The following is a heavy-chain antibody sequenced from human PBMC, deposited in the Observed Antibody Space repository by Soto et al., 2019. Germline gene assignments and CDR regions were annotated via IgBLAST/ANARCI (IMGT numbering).Heavy chain of an antibody. V-gene: IGHV3-48*01. J-gene: IGHJ3*02. CDR1: GFTFSSYS. CDR3: ARKEVSHGAFDI. Sequence: GGSLRLSCAASGFTFSSYSMNWVRQAPGKGLEWVSYINSSGSTTYYADSVKGRFTISRDNAKNTLYLQLNSLRVEDTAMYYCARKEVSHGAFDIWGQGTMVTVSS. CDR2: INSSGSTT.